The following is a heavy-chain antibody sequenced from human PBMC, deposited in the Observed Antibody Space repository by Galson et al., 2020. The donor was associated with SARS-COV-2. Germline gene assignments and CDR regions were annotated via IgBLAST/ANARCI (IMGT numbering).Heavy chain of an antibody. CDR3: AKEGHQLGGSTFDL. J-gene: IGHJ3*01. D-gene: IGHD3-16*01. V-gene: IGHV3-30*02. Sequence: QLGESLKISCEASGFTFSTYGMHWVRQAPGKGLEWVAFIPYDGSNKYYTDSVKGRFTISRDNSRNTRHLQMSSLRADDTAVYYCAKEGHQLGGSTFDLWGQGTMVTVSS. CDR1: GFTFSTYG. CDR2: IPYDGSNK.